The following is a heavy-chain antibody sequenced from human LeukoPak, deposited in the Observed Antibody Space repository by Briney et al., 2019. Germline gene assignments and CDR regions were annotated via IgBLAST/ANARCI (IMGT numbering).Heavy chain of an antibody. CDR3: ARDPRIQLWSKDGFNWFDP. CDR2: ISSSGSTI. D-gene: IGHD5-18*01. CDR1: GFTFSDYY. V-gene: IGHV3-11*04. Sequence: GGSLRLSCAASGFTFSDYYMSWIRQAPGKGLEWVSYISSSGSTIYYAGSVKGRFTISRDNAKNSLYLQMNSLRAEDTAVYYCARDPRIQLWSKDGFNWFDPWGQGTLVTVSS. J-gene: IGHJ5*02.